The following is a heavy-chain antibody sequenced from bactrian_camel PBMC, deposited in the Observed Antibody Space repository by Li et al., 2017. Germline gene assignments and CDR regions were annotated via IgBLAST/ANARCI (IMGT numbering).Heavy chain of an antibody. CDR1: DYTTTVGC. V-gene: IGHV3-3*01. D-gene: IGHD3*01. CDR2: IRRSGGET. Sequence: HVQLVESGGGSVQAGESLRLSCEASDYTTTVGCMGWFRQAPGKEREGVAAIRRSGGETWYAGSVKGRFTISQDSARNTVYLQMNNLQPEDTATYYCAV.